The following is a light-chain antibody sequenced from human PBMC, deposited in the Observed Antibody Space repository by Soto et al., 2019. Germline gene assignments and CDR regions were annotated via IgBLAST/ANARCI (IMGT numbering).Light chain of an antibody. J-gene: IGKJ1*01. CDR1: QAVNTR. V-gene: IGKV3-11*01. CDR2: LAS. Sequence: EIVLTQSPATLSSFPGDRVTLSCRASQAVNTRLAWYQHKPGQAPRLLIYLASNRAAGVPARFSGSGSGTDFTLTISDVEPEDFAVSYCHQRQSWPRTFGQGTTVYIK. CDR3: HQRQSWPRT.